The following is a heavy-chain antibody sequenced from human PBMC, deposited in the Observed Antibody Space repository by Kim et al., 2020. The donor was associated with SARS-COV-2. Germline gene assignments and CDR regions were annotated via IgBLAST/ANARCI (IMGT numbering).Heavy chain of an antibody. D-gene: IGHD3-22*01. J-gene: IGHJ5*01. Sequence: GGSLRLSCAASGFTFSDYYMSWIRQAPGKGLEWVSYISSSSSYTNYADSVKGRFTISRDNAKNSLYLQMNSLRAEDTAVYYCARDYYDSSGYYYFNWFDAWGQGTLVTVSS. CDR3: ARDYYDSSGYYYFNWFDA. CDR1: GFTFSDYY. V-gene: IGHV3-11*05. CDR2: ISSSSSYT.